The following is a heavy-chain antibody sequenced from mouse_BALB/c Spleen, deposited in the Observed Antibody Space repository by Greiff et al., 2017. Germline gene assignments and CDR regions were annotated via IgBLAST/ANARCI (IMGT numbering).Heavy chain of an antibody. V-gene: IGHV14-3*02. CDR3: ASIYDGYSYYFDY. Sequence: EVQLQQSGAELVKPGASVKLSCTASGFNIKDTYMHWVKQRPEQGLEWIGRIDPANGNTKYDPKFQGKATITADTSSNTAYLQLSSLTSEDTAVYYCASIYDGYSYYFDYWGQGTTLTVSS. CDR1: GFNIKDTY. CDR2: IDPANGNT. J-gene: IGHJ2*01. D-gene: IGHD2-3*01.